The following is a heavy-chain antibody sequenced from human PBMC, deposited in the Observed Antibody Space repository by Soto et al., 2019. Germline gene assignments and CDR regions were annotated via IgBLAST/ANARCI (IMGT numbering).Heavy chain of an antibody. CDR2: IYYSGST. Sequence: PSETLSLTCTVSGGSISSYYWSWIRQPPGKGLEWIGYIYYSGSTNYNPSLKSRVTISVDTSKNQFSLKLSSVTAAGTAVYYCARDHYYDSSGYYKHDAFDIWGQGTMVTVSS. CDR1: GGSISSYY. J-gene: IGHJ3*02. D-gene: IGHD3-22*01. V-gene: IGHV4-59*01. CDR3: ARDHYYDSSGYYKHDAFDI.